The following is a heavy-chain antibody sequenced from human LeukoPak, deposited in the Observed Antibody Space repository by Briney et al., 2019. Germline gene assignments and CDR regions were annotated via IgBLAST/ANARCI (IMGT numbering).Heavy chain of an antibody. J-gene: IGHJ4*02. CDR1: GYTFTGYY. V-gene: IGHV1-2*04. CDR3: ASSIVGAEDFDY. CDR2: INPNSGGT. Sequence: GASVKVSCKASGYTFTGYYMHWVRQAPGQGLEWMGWINPNSGGTNYAQKFQGWVTMTTDTSTSTAYMELRSLRSDDTAVYYCASSIVGAEDFDYWGQGTLVTVSS. D-gene: IGHD1-26*01.